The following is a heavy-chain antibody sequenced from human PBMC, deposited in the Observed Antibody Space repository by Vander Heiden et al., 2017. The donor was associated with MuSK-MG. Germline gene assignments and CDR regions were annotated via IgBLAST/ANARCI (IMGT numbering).Heavy chain of an antibody. CDR2: SSGSFSTM. CDR3: ARVRGGSALGS. J-gene: IGHJ1*01. CDR1: GFTLSDSS. D-gene: IGHD1-26*01. Sequence: EVQLVESGGGLVQPGGSLRLSCAASGFTLSDSSFNWVRQAPGKGLEWVSYSSGSFSTMYYADSVKGRFTISRDNAKNSLYLHMNSLRAEDTAVYYCARVRGGSALGSWGQGTLVTVSS. V-gene: IGHV3-48*04.